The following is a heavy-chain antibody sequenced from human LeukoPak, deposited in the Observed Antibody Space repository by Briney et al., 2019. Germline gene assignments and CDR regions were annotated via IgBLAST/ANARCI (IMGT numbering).Heavy chain of an antibody. D-gene: IGHD3-3*01. V-gene: IGHV3-30*18. CDR1: GFTLSSYG. CDR2: ISYDGSNK. Sequence: GGSLRLSCAASGFTLSSYGMHWVRQAPGKGLEWVAVISYDGSNKYYADSVKGRFTISRDNSKNTLYLQMSSLRAEDTAVYYCAKDLEGTPFDYWGQGTLVTVSS. CDR3: AKDLEGTPFDY. J-gene: IGHJ4*01.